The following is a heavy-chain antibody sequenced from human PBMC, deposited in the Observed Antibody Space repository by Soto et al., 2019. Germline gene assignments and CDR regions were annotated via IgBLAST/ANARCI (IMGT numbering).Heavy chain of an antibody. D-gene: IGHD3-16*01. CDR2: IYYSGST. V-gene: IGHV4-31*03. CDR1: GGSISSGGYY. CDR3: ARRYGGNFDY. J-gene: IGHJ4*02. Sequence: SETLSLTCTVSGGSISSGGYYWSWIRQHPGKGLEWIGYIYYSGSTYYNPSLKSRVTISVDTSKNQFSLKLSSVAAADTAVYYCARRYGGNFDYWGQGTLVTVSS.